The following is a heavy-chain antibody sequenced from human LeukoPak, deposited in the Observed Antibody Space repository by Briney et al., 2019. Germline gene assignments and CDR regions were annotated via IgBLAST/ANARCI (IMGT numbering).Heavy chain of an antibody. CDR1: GGSISSYY. J-gene: IGHJ4*02. Sequence: ETLSLTCTVSGGSISSYYWSWVRQAPGKGLEWVANIKQDGSEKYYVDSVKGRFTISRDNAKNSLYLQMNSLRAEDTAVYYCASLSFSSSWLFDYWGQGTLVTVSS. D-gene: IGHD6-13*01. V-gene: IGHV3-7*01. CDR3: ASLSFSSSWLFDY. CDR2: IKQDGSEK.